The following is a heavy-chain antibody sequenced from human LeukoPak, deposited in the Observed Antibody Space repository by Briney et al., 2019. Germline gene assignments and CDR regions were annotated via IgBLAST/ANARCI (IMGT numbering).Heavy chain of an antibody. CDR1: GYTFVAYY. V-gene: IGHV1-2*02. J-gene: IGHJ4*02. D-gene: IGHD4-17*01. CDR2: LNPNSGGT. Sequence: ASVKVSCKASGYTFVAYYIHWVRQAPGQGLEWMGWLNPNSGGTIHAQTFQGRVTMTRDTSISTAYMDLSSLRSDDTAVYYCARGRTFYGAYDFWGQGTLVAVSS. CDR3: ARGRTFYGAYDF.